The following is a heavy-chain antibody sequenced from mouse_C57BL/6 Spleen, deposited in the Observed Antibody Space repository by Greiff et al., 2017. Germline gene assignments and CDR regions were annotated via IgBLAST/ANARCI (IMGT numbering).Heavy chain of an antibody. D-gene: IGHD1-1*01. V-gene: IGHV1-81*01. CDR3: ARGGTTVVAPYAMDY. J-gene: IGHJ4*01. CDR2: IYPRSGNT. CDR1: GYTFTSSG. Sequence: QVQLQQSGAELARPGASVKLSCKASGYTFTSSGISWVKQRTGQGLDWIGEIYPRSGNTYYNEKFKGKATLTADKSSSTAYMELRSLTSEDSAVYFCARGGTTVVAPYAMDYWGQETSVTVSS.